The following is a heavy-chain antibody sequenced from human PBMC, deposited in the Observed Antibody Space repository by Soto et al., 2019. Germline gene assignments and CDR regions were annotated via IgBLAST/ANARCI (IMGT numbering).Heavy chain of an antibody. D-gene: IGHD3-10*01. CDR1: GYSFTSYW. CDR3: ARVYPITMVRGVINYYMDV. Sequence: GESLKISCNGSGYSFTSYWIGWVRQMPGKGLEWMGIIYPGDSDTRYSPSFQGQVTISADKSISTAYLQWSSLKASDTAMYYCARVYPITMVRGVINYYMDVWGKGTTVTVSS. V-gene: IGHV5-51*01. CDR2: IYPGDSDT. J-gene: IGHJ6*03.